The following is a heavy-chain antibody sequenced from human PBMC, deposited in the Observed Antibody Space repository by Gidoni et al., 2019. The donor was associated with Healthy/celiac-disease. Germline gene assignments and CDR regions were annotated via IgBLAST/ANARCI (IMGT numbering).Heavy chain of an antibody. CDR1: GGSFSGYY. CDR2: INHSGST. CDR3: ASPPRYGMDV. J-gene: IGHJ6*02. V-gene: IGHV4-34*01. Sequence: QVQLQQLGAGLLKPSETLSLTCAVYGGSFSGYYWSWIRQPPGKGLEWIGEINHSGSTNYNPSLKSRVTISVDTSKNQFSLKLSSVTAADTAVYYCASPPRYGMDVWGQGTTVTVSS.